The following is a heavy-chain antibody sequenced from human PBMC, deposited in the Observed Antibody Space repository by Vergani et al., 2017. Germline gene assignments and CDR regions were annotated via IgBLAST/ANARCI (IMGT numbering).Heavy chain of an antibody. J-gene: IGHJ6*02. CDR2: IYHSGST. V-gene: IGHV4-38-2*02. Sequence: QVQLQESGPGLVKPSETLSLTCTVSGYSISSGYYWGWIRQPPGKGLEWIGSIYHSGSTYYNPSLKSRVTISVDTSKNQFSLKLSSVTAADTAVYYCAREFDILAAPTPYYYYYGMDVWGQGTTVTVSS. D-gene: IGHD3-9*01. CDR1: GYSISSGYY. CDR3: AREFDILAAPTPYYYYYGMDV.